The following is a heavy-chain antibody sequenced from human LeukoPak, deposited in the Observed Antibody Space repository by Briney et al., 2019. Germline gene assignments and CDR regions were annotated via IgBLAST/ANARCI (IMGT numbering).Heavy chain of an antibody. V-gene: IGHV4-34*01. CDR3: ARGWSRYSISWYFGYYGMDV. J-gene: IGHJ6*02. D-gene: IGHD6-13*01. CDR2: INHSGST. Sequence: SETLSLTCAVYGGSFSGYYWSWIRQPPGKGLEWIGEINHSGSTNYNPSLKSRVTISVDTSKNQFSLKLSSVTAADTAVYYCARGWSRYSISWYFGYYGMDVWGQGTTVTVSS. CDR1: GGSFSGYY.